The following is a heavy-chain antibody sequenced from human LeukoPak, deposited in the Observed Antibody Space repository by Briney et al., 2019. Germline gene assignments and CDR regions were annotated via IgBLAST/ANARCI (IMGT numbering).Heavy chain of an antibody. J-gene: IGHJ2*01. V-gene: IGHV3-23*01. D-gene: IGHD4-17*01. CDR3: AKDINYDYGDYVWYFDL. CDR2: ISGRGGST. CDR1: GFTFSSYA. Sequence: GGSLRLSCAASGFTFSSYAMSWVRQAPGKGLEWVSAISGRGGSTYYADSAKGRFTISRDNSKSTLYLQMNSLRAEDTAVYYCAKDINYDYGDYVWYFDLWGRGTLVTVSS.